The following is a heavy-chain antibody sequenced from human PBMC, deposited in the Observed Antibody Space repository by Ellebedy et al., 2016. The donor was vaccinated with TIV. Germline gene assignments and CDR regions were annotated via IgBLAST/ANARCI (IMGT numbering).Heavy chain of an antibody. CDR1: GFTFSSYS. V-gene: IGHV3-21*01. Sequence: GGSLRLSXAASGFTFSSYSMNWVRQAPGKGLEWVSSISSSSSYIYYADSVKGRFTISRDNAKNSLYLQMNSLRAEDTAVYYCASPGERATTDAFDIWGQGTMVTVSS. J-gene: IGHJ3*02. CDR3: ASPGERATTDAFDI. CDR2: ISSSSSYI. D-gene: IGHD1-26*01.